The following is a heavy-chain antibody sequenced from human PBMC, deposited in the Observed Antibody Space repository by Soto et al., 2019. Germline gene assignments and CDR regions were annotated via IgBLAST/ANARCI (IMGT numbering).Heavy chain of an antibody. J-gene: IGHJ4*02. CDR1: GFTFSDYY. Sequence: GGSLRLSCAASGFTFSDYYMSWIRQAPGKGLEWVSYISSSGSTIYYADSVKGRFTISRDNAKNSLYLQMNSLRAEDTAVYYCARDLSPPEVALDYWGQGTLVTVSS. CDR3: ARDLSPPEVALDY. V-gene: IGHV3-11*01. CDR2: ISSSGSTI.